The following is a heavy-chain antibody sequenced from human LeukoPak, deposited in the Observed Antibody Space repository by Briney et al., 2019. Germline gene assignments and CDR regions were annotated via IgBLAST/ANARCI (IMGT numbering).Heavy chain of an antibody. CDR1: GSTFSSYA. J-gene: IGHJ4*02. V-gene: IGHV1-69*05. CDR2: IIPIFGTA. CDR3: ARVDKAMGMPAY. Sequence: ASVKVSCKASGSTFSSYAISWVRQAPGQELEWMGGIIPIFGTANYAQKLQGRVTMTTDTSTSTAYMELRSLRSDDTAVYYCARVDKAMGMPAYWGQGTLVTVSS. D-gene: IGHD5-18*01.